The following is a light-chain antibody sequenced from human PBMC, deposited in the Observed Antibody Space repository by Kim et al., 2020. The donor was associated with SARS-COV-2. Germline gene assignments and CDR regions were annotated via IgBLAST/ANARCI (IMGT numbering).Light chain of an antibody. Sequence: GASVKLTCTLTSDHGTNAIAWHQQQPQKGPRYLMKVNSDGSHTKGDGIPDRFSGSSSGAERYLTISSLQSEDEADYYCQTWGSAWVFGGGTKVTVL. CDR2: VNSDGSH. J-gene: IGLJ3*02. CDR3: QTWGSAWV. CDR1: SDHGTNA. V-gene: IGLV4-69*01.